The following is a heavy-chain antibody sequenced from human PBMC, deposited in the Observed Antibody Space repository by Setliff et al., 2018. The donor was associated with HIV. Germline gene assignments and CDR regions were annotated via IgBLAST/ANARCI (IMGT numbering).Heavy chain of an antibody. CDR3: ARLRHTYYYDSSYFDY. CDR1: AYSISSGYY. Sequence: PSETLSLTCAVSAYSISSGYYWGWIRQPPGKGLEWIGSIYHSGSTYYKPSLMSRVTMSVDTSKNQFSLKLSSVTAADTAVYYCARLRHTYYYDSSYFDYWGQGTLVTVSS. CDR2: IYHSGST. J-gene: IGHJ4*02. D-gene: IGHD3-22*01. V-gene: IGHV4-38-2*01.